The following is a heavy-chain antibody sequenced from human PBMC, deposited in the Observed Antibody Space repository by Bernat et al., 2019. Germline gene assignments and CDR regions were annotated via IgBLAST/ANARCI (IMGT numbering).Heavy chain of an antibody. J-gene: IGHJ5*02. D-gene: IGHD1-26*01. CDR1: GGSISSGGYY. Sequence: QVQLQESGPGLVKPSQTLSLTCTVSGGSISSGGYYWSWIRQHPGKGLEWIGYIYYSGSTYYNPSLKSLVTISVDTSKNQFSLKLSSVTAADTAVYYCARYSSVGATIAWFDPWGQGTLVTVSS. CDR3: ARYSSVGATIAWFDP. V-gene: IGHV4-31*01. CDR2: IYYSGST.